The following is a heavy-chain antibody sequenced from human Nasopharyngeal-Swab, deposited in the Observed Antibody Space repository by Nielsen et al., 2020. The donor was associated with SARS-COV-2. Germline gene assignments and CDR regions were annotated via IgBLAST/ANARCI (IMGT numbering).Heavy chain of an antibody. J-gene: IGHJ3*02. CDR2: ISSNGGST. V-gene: IGHV3-64*01. CDR3: ARGRSSGWYKAFDI. CDR1: RFTLSSYA. Sequence: GESPKISRAVSRFTLSSYAMHWVRQAPGKGLEYVSAISSNGGSTFYANSVKGRFTISRDNSKNTLYLQMGSLRAEDMAVYYCARGRSSGWYKAFDIWGQGTMVTVS. D-gene: IGHD6-19*01.